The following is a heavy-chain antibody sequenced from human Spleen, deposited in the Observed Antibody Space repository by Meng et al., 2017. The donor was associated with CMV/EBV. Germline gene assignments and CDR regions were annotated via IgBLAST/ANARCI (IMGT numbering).Heavy chain of an antibody. V-gene: IGHV3-23*01. Sequence: GESLKISCAVSGFTFSSHAMSWVRQAPAKGLEWVSSITDNGGTTYYADSVKGRFTISRDNSKNMLYLQLSSLRAEDTAVYYCARVIPGSGRDYWGQGTLVTVSS. J-gene: IGHJ4*02. CDR1: GFTFSSHA. D-gene: IGHD3-10*01. CDR3: ARVIPGSGRDY. CDR2: ITDNGGTT.